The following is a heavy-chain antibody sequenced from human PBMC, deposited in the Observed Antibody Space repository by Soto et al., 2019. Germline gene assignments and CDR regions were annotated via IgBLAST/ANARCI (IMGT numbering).Heavy chain of an antibody. V-gene: IGHV3-15*07. J-gene: IGHJ4*02. Sequence: GGSLRLSCAASGFTFSNAWMNWVRQAPGKGLEWVGRIKSKTDGGTTDYAAPVKSRFTISRDDSKNTLYLQMNSLKTEDTAVYYCTTAHAGYSSSWYAGQWVYWGQGTLVTVSS. CDR1: GFTFSNAW. CDR2: IKSKTDGGTT. D-gene: IGHD6-13*01. CDR3: TTAHAGYSSSWYAGQWVY.